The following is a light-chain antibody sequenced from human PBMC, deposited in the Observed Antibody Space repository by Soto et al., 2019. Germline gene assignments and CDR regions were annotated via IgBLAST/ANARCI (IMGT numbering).Light chain of an antibody. CDR3: QQYGNSPIT. CDR2: GAP. V-gene: IGKV3-20*01. J-gene: IGKJ5*01. Sequence: DIVLTQSPGPLSLSPGERATLSCRASQSVTNNYLAWYQQKPGQAPRLLIDGAPSRATGVPDRFSGTGSGTDFTLTISRLEPEDFAVFYCQQYGNSPITFGQGTRLEIK. CDR1: QSVTNNY.